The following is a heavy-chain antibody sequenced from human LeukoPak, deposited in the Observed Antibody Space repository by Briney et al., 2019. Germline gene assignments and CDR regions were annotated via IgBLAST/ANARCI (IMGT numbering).Heavy chain of an antibody. J-gene: IGHJ6*02. V-gene: IGHV4-30-2*01. D-gene: IGHD3-10*01. CDR2: IYHSGST. CDR1: AGSISSGGYS. Sequence: SETLSLTCAVSAGSISSGGYSWRWIRQPPGKGLEWIVYIYHSGSTYYNPSLKSRVTISVDRSKNQFSLKLSSVTAADTAVYYCARDNRASLDVWGQGTTVTGSS. CDR3: ARDNRASLDV.